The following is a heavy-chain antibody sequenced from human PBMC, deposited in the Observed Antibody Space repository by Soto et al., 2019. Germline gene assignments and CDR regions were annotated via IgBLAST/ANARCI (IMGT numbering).Heavy chain of an antibody. CDR1: GFTFSSYS. J-gene: IGHJ5*02. D-gene: IGHD2-15*01. CDR3: AREAIVVVAATGWFDP. Sequence: EVQLVESGGGLVKPGGSLRLSCAASGFTFSSYSMNWVRQAPGKGLEWVSSISSSSSYIYYADSVKGRFTISRDNAKNSLYLQMNSLGAEDTALYYCAREAIVVVAATGWFDPWGQGTLVTVSS. V-gene: IGHV3-21*01. CDR2: ISSSSSYI.